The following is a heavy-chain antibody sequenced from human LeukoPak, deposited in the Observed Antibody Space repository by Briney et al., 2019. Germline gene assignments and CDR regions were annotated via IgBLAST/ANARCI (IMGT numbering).Heavy chain of an antibody. D-gene: IGHD1-26*01. Sequence: GGSLRLSCAASGFTFSSYNMNWVRQAPGKGLEWVASISSSSNYIYYVDSVKGRFTISRDNANNSLYLQMNSLRAEDTAVYYCARGGSYFDYWGQGTLVTVSA. CDR3: ARGGSYFDY. CDR1: GFTFSSYN. J-gene: IGHJ4*02. CDR2: ISSSSNYI. V-gene: IGHV3-21*01.